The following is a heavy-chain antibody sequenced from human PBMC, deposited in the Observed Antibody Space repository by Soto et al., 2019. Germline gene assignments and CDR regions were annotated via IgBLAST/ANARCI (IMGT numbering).Heavy chain of an antibody. J-gene: IGHJ5*02. CDR2: IIPIFGTA. V-gene: IGHV1-69*13. Sequence: SVKVSCKASGGTFSSYAISWVRQAPGQGLEWMGGIIPIFGTANYAQKFQGRVTITADESTSTAYMELSSLRSEDTAVYYCARESGITMVRGVIIYHCFDPCGQGTLVTVSS. CDR3: ARESGITMVRGVIIYHCFDP. D-gene: IGHD3-10*01. CDR1: GGTFSSYA.